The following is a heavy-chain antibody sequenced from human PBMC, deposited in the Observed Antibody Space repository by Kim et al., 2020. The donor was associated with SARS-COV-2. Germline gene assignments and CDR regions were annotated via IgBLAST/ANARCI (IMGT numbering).Heavy chain of an antibody. J-gene: IGHJ4*02. CDR3: AKGTEQWLELYYFDY. D-gene: IGHD6-19*01. V-gene: IGHV3-23*01. Sequence: TGKGRFAIPGDNSKNTLYLQMNSLRAEDTAVYYCAKGTEQWLELYYFDYWGQGTLVTVSS.